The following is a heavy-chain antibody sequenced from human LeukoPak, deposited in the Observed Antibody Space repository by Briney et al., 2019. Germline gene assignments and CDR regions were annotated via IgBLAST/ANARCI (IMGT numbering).Heavy chain of an antibody. J-gene: IGHJ4*02. Sequence: ASVRVSCTASGYTFTGYYMHWVRQAPGQGLEWMGWISANSGGRNYAQTFQGRVTMTRDTSISTAYMELSRLRSDDTAVYYCARGRVRFGELLTDYWGQGTRVTGSS. D-gene: IGHD3-10*01. CDR2: ISANSGGR. CDR3: ARGRVRFGELLTDY. V-gene: IGHV1-2*02. CDR1: GYTFTGYY.